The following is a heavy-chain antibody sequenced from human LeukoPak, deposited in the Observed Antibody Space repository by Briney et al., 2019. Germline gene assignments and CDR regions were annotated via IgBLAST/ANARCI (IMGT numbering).Heavy chain of an antibody. J-gene: IGHJ4*02. V-gene: IGHV4-59*01. CDR2: IYYSGST. CDR1: GGSISSYY. Sequence: PSETLSLTRTVSGGSISSYYWSWIRQPPGKGLEWIGYIYYSGSTNYNPSLKSRVTISVDTSKNQFSLKLSSVTAADTAVYYCARSGYSYGYKDYWGQGTLVTVSS. CDR3: ARSGYSYGYKDY. D-gene: IGHD5-18*01.